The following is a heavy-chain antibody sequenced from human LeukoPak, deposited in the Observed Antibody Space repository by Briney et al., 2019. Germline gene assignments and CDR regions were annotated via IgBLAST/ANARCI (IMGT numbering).Heavy chain of an antibody. V-gene: IGHV3-23*01. CDR3: AKDLALAGTGGGFDV. Sequence: GSLRLSCAASGFTFTTYAINWVRQAPGKGLEWVSGISGDGDKAYYADSVKGRFTISRDNSKNTVSLQMSSLRAEDTALYYCAKDLALAGTGGGFDVWGQGTRVAVSS. CDR1: GFTFTTYA. D-gene: IGHD6-19*01. CDR2: ISGDGDKA. J-gene: IGHJ3*01.